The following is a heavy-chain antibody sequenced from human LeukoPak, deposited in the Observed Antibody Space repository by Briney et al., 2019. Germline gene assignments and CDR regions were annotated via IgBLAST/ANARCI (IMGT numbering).Heavy chain of an antibody. J-gene: IGHJ4*02. D-gene: IGHD6-13*01. CDR3: ARPSRAAAVTPGGFDY. Sequence: PSETLSLTCAVYGGSFSGYYWSWIRQPPGKGLEWIVEINHSGSTNYNPSLKSRVTISVDTSKNQFSLKLSSVTAADTAVYYCARPSRAAAVTPGGFDYWGQGTLVTVSS. CDR2: INHSGST. CDR1: GGSFSGYY. V-gene: IGHV4-34*01.